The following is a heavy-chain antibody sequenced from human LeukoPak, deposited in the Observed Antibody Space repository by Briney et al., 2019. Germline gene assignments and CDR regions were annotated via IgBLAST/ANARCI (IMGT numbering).Heavy chain of an antibody. CDR1: GFTFDDYG. V-gene: IGHV3-20*04. D-gene: IGHD3-16*01. J-gene: IGHJ6*03. CDR3: VRDGDYYLDV. Sequence: GGSLRLSCAASGFTFDDYGMSWVRQAPGKGLEWVSGINWNGGSTGYADSVKGRFTISRDNAKNSLYLQMNSLRAEDTAVYYCVRDGDYYLDVWGKGTTVTVSS. CDR2: INWNGGST.